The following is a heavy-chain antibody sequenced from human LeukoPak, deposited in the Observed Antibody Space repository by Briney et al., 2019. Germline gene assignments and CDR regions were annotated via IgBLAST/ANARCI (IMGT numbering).Heavy chain of an antibody. V-gene: IGHV3-21*01. Sequence: GGSLRLSCAASGFTVSSNYMSWVRQAPGKGLEWVSSISSTSTYIHDADSVKGRFTVFRDNANKSLYLQMNSLRAEDTAMYYCARGMRQIDDAFDLWGQGTMVTVSS. J-gene: IGHJ3*01. D-gene: IGHD6-25*01. CDR1: GFTVSSNY. CDR3: ARGMRQIDDAFDL. CDR2: ISSTSTYI.